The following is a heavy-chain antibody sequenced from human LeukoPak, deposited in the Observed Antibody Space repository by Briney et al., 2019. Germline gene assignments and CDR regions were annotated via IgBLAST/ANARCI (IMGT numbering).Heavy chain of an antibody. Sequence: GGSRRPSCAASGFTFSSYAMSWVRQAPGKGLEGVSAISGSGGSTYYADSVKGRFTISRDNSKNTLYLQMNSLRAEDTAVYSCAKVFNGYCSGTRCQMTDYWGQGTLVTVSS. J-gene: IGHJ4*02. CDR1: GFTFSSYA. CDR2: ISGSGGST. D-gene: IGHD2-2*01. CDR3: AKVFNGYCSGTRCQMTDY. V-gene: IGHV3-23*01.